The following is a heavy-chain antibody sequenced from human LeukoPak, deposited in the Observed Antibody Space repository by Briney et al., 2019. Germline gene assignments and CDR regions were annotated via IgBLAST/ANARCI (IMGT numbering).Heavy chain of an antibody. Sequence: GGSLRLSCAASGFTFSSYGMHWVRQAPGKGLEWAAVISYDGNNKYYADSVKGRFTISRDNAKNSLYLQMNSLRAEDTAVYYCARARVSPKYYFDYWGQGTLVTVSS. CDR2: ISYDGNNK. CDR1: GFTFSSYG. CDR3: ARARVSPKYYFDY. D-gene: IGHD6-13*01. J-gene: IGHJ4*02. V-gene: IGHV3-30*03.